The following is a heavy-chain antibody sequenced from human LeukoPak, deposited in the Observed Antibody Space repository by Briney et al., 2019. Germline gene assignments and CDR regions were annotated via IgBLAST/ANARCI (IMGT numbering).Heavy chain of an antibody. Sequence: GGSLRLSCAASGLTVNNNYMTWVRQAPGKGVEWVSVIYSVGSTYYADSVRGRFIISRDDSKNTLYLQMNSLRAEDTAVYYCARYCTGGVCSKGFDYWGQGTLVTVSS. V-gene: IGHV3-53*01. CDR1: GLTVNNNY. CDR2: IYSVGST. J-gene: IGHJ4*02. D-gene: IGHD2-8*02. CDR3: ARYCTGGVCSKGFDY.